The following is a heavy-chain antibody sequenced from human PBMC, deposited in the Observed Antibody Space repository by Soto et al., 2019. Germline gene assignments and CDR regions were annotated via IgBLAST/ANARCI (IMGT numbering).Heavy chain of an antibody. Sequence: WASVKVSCRASGYTFTSYGISWVRQAPGQGLEWMGWISAYNGNTNYAQKLQGRVTMTTDTSTSTAYMELRSLRSDDTAVYYCARGGDCSGGSCYWNYYYYGMDVWGQGTTVTVSS. V-gene: IGHV1-18*04. CDR2: ISAYNGNT. D-gene: IGHD2-15*01. J-gene: IGHJ6*02. CDR3: ARGGDCSGGSCYWNYYYYGMDV. CDR1: GYTFTSYG.